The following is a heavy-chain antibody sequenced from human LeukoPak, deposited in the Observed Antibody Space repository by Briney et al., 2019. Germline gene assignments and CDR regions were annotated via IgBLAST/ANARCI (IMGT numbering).Heavy chain of an antibody. Sequence: GGSLRLSCEASGFTFSSYGMHWVRQAPGKGLEWVAVISYDGSNIYYADSVKGRFTISRDNSKNTLYLQMNSLRAEDTAVYSCASSLWFGELLFDIDYWGQGTLVTVSS. CDR3: ASSLWFGELLFDIDY. V-gene: IGHV3-30*03. J-gene: IGHJ4*02. D-gene: IGHD3-10*01. CDR1: GFTFSSYG. CDR2: ISYDGSNI.